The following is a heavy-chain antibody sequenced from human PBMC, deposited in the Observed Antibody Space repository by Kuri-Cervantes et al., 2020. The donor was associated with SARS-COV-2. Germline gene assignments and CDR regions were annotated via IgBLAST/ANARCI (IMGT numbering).Heavy chain of an antibody. J-gene: IGHJ4*02. V-gene: IGHV3-48*01. Sequence: GGSLRLSCAASGFTFSSYSMNWVRQAPGKGLEWVSNIGSSISTIYHADSVKGRFTVSRDNAKNSLYLQMNSLRAEDTAVYYCARAPLSHSNAQPFWFDYWGLGTLVTVSS. CDR3: ARAPLSHSNAQPFWFDY. CDR1: GFTFSSYS. CDR2: IGSSISTI. D-gene: IGHD4-11*01.